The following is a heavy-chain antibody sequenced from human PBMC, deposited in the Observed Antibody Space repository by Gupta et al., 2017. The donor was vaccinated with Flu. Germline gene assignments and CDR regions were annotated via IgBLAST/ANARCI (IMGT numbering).Heavy chain of an antibody. V-gene: IGHV4-31*03. J-gene: IGHJ6*02. Sequence: QVQLQESGPGLVKPSQTLSLTCTVSGGSISSGGYYWSWIRQHPGKGLEWIGYIYYSGSTYYNPSLKSRVTISVDTSKNQFSLKLSSVTAADTAVYYCARIFTLAGGYYYYGMDVWGQGTTVTVSS. CDR2: IYYSGST. CDR3: ARIFTLAGGYYYYGMDV. CDR1: GGSISSGGYY.